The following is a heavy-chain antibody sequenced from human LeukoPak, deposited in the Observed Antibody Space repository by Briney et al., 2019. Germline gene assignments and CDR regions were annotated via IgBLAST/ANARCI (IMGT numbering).Heavy chain of an antibody. D-gene: IGHD4-17*01. V-gene: IGHV3-33*01. J-gene: IGHJ6*02. CDR2: IWYDGSNK. Sequence: GGSLRLSCAASGFTFSSYGMHWVRQAPGKGLEWVAVIWYDGSNKYYADSVKGRFTISRDNSKNTLYLQMNSLRADDTAVYYCARDMGTVTAGPYYHYGMDVWGQGTTVTVSS. CDR1: GFTFSSYG. CDR3: ARDMGTVTAGPYYHYGMDV.